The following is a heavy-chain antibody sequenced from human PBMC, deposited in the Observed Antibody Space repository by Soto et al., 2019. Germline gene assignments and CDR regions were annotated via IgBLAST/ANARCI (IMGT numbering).Heavy chain of an antibody. CDR1: GYIFSDYV. J-gene: IGHJ6*02. D-gene: IGHD2-2*01. CDR3: ARHIVLVPAAMLYYYYGMDV. V-gene: IGHV1-3*01. Sequence: GASVKVSCKTSGYIFSDYVIHWVRQAPGQRPEWMGYIYGNSGYTKYSEKFQARVTMTRNTSASTAYMELSSLRSEDTAVYYCARHIVLVPAAMLYYYYGMDVWGQGTTVTVS. CDR2: IYGNSGYT.